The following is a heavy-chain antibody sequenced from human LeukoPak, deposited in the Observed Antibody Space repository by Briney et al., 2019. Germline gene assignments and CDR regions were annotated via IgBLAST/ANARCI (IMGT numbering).Heavy chain of an antibody. J-gene: IGHJ4*02. D-gene: IGHD6-6*01. Sequence: GGSLRLSCVASGFTFSTHTMYWVRLAPGKGLEWVSIIGRGGGGIHYTDSVRGRFTISRDISKNTLFLQMNSLRADDTAVYYCAKAKYSSSSDLLDYWGQGTLVTVSS. CDR1: GFTFSTHT. CDR2: IGRGGGGI. CDR3: AKAKYSSSSDLLDY. V-gene: IGHV3-23*01.